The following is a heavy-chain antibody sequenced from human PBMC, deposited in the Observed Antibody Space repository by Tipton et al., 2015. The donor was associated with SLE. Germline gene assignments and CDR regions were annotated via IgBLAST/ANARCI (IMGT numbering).Heavy chain of an antibody. CDR3: ARGNTIFGVGY. J-gene: IGHJ4*02. CDR2: IYYSGST. D-gene: IGHD3-3*01. Sequence: LRLSCTVSGGSISSYFWSWIRQPPGKGLEWIGYIYYSGSTYYNPSLKSRVTISVDTSKNQFSLKLSSVTAADTAVYYCARGNTIFGVGYWGQGTLVTVSS. CDR1: GGSISSYF. V-gene: IGHV4-59*12.